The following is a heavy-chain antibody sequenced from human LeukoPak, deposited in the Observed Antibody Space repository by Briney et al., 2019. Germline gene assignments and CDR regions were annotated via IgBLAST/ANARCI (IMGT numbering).Heavy chain of an antibody. Sequence: SETLSLTCTVSGGSISSYYWSWIRQPPGKGLEWIGEINHSGSTNYNPSLKSRVTISVDTSKNQFSLKLSSVTAADTAVYYCARHLVRGVTFDYWGQGTLVTVSS. V-gene: IGHV4-59*08. J-gene: IGHJ4*02. D-gene: IGHD3-10*01. CDR3: ARHLVRGVTFDY. CDR2: INHSGST. CDR1: GGSISSYY.